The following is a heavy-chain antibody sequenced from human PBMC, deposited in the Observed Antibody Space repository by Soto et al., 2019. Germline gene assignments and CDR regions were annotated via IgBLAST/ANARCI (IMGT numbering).Heavy chain of an antibody. J-gene: IGHJ4*02. D-gene: IGHD1-26*01. CDR3: TRDENGVGPTQDY. V-gene: IGHV3-74*01. CDR2: NNNDGTRT. CDR1: GFTFSHYW. Sequence: EMQLVESGGGLVQPGGSLRLSCAASGFTFSHYWMHWVRQVPGKGLVWVSRNNNDGTRTFYADSVKGRFTVSRDNAKNTLYLQMNSLRAEDTALYYCTRDENGVGPTQDYWGQGTLVTVSS.